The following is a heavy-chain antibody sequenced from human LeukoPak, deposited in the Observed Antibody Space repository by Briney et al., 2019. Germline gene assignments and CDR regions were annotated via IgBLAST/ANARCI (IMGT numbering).Heavy chain of an antibody. CDR2: IGSTGIT. CDR1: GFTFSRYD. CDR3: ARVCRDAPNFYFYGMDV. D-gene: IGHD5-24*01. J-gene: IGHJ6*04. Sequence: GGSLRLSCAASGFTFSRYDIHWVRQAAGKGLEWVSAIGSTGITYYPDSVKGRFTISRDDAKTSVYLEMNSLRAEDTAVYFCARVCRDAPNFYFYGMDVWGKGTTVTVSS. V-gene: IGHV3-13*01.